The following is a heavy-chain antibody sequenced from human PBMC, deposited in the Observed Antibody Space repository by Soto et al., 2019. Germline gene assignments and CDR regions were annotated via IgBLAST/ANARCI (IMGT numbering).Heavy chain of an antibody. CDR1: GYTFTGYY. J-gene: IGHJ4*02. V-gene: IGHV1-2*02. CDR2: INPNSGGT. D-gene: IGHD3-22*01. Sequence: QVQLVQSGAEVKKPGASVKVSCKASGYTFTGYYIHWVRQAPGQGLEWMGWINPNSGGTNYAQKFQGRVTMTRDTSISTAYMELSRLRSDDTAVYYCARVHRGYYYDSSDPPGYWGQGTLVTVSS. CDR3: ARVHRGYYYDSSDPPGY.